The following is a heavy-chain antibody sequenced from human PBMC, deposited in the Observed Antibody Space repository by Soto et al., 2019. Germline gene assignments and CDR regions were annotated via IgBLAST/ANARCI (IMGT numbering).Heavy chain of an antibody. J-gene: IGHJ4*02. CDR2: ISSNGGST. Sequence: GGSLRLSCAASGFTFSSYAMHWVRQAPGKGLEYVSAISSNGGSTYYANSVKGRFTISRDNSKNTLYLQMGSLRAEDMAVYYCARETWAAAGTSPVDYWGQGTLVTVSS. CDR1: GFTFSSYA. D-gene: IGHD6-13*01. V-gene: IGHV3-64*01. CDR3: ARETWAAAGTSPVDY.